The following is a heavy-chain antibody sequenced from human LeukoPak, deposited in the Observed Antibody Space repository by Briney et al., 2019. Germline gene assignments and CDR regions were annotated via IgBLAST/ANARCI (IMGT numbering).Heavy chain of an antibody. CDR2: INPNSGGT. Sequence: ASVKVSCKASGYTFTGYYMHWVRQAPGQGLEWMGWINPNSGGTNYAQKFQGRVTMTRATSISTAYMELSRLRSDDTAVYYCARITGSSGRYWGQGTLVTVSS. V-gene: IGHV1-2*02. CDR3: ARITGSSGRY. CDR1: GYTFTGYY. D-gene: IGHD2-15*01. J-gene: IGHJ4*02.